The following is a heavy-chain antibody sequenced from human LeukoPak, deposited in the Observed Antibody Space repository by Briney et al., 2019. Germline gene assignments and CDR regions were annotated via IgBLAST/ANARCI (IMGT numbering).Heavy chain of an antibody. V-gene: IGHV3-21*01. CDR1: GFTFSTYS. CDR3: ARVAFGLYVMDV. D-gene: IGHD3-3*01. J-gene: IGHJ6*02. CDR2: ISSDSNYI. Sequence: GGSLRLSCAASGFTFSTYSMNWVRQAPGKGLEWVSSISSDSNYIFYADSLKGRFTMSRDNAKSSLYLQMISLRAEDTAVYYCARVAFGLYVMDVWGQGTTVTVSS.